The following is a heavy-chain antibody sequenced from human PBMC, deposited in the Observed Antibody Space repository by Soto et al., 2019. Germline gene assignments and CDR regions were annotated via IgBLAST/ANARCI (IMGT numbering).Heavy chain of an antibody. CDR1: GGTFSSYT. J-gene: IGHJ5*02. Sequence: QVQLVQSGAEVKKPGSSVKVSCKASGGTFSSYTISWVRQAPGQGLEWMGRIIPILGIANYAQKFQGRVTITADKSTSTAYRELXSLRSEDTAVYYCARDPXGYSGYDLGWFDPWGQGTLVTVSS. CDR2: IIPILGIA. D-gene: IGHD5-12*01. V-gene: IGHV1-69*08. CDR3: ARDPXGYSGYDLGWFDP.